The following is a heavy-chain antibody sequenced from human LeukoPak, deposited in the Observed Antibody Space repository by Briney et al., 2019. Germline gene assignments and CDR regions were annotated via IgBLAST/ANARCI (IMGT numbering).Heavy chain of an antibody. V-gene: IGHV3-48*04. J-gene: IGHJ6*02. CDR3: ARGLIAAAGTGFYYYHAMDV. CDR2: ISSSSSTI. D-gene: IGHD6-13*01. CDR1: GFTFSSYS. Sequence: PGGSLRLSCAASGFTFSSYSMNWVRQAPGKGLEWVSYISSSSSTIYYADSVKGRFTISRDNAKNSLYLQMNSLRAEDTAVYYCARGLIAAAGTGFYYYHAMDVWGQGTTVTVSS.